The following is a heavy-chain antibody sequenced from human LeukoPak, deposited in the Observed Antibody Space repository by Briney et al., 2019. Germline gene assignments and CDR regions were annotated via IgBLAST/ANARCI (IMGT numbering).Heavy chain of an antibody. Sequence: QLGGSLRLSCGASGFTFTSYAMSWIRQAPGKGLEWVSAISGGGENTYYGDSVKGRFTISRDNSKNTLYLQMNSLRAEDTATYYCAKPRAMSTGVGRYFDLWGRGTLVTVSS. V-gene: IGHV3-23*01. D-gene: IGHD3-10*01. CDR1: GFTFTSYA. CDR2: ISGGGENT. CDR3: AKPRAMSTGVGRYFDL. J-gene: IGHJ2*01.